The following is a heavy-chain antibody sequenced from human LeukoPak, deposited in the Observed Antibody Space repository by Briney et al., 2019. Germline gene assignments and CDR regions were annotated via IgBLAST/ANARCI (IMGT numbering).Heavy chain of an antibody. CDR2: ITDNGDTK. CDR3: TRAFYSGSDPFDH. Sequence: GLSLRLSCTASGFPFSNYAIHWGRQAPGKGLEWVAVITDNGDTKYYADSVRGRFTISRDNSRNTLYLQMDSLGHNDTGLYCTRAFYSGSDPFDHWGQGPLVTVSS. D-gene: IGHD3-10*01. CDR1: GFPFSNYA. J-gene: IGHJ4*02. V-gene: IGHV3-30*04.